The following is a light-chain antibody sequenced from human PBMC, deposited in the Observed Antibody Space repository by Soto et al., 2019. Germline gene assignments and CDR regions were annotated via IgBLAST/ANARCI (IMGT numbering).Light chain of an antibody. CDR2: DAS. CDR1: QSVSSY. J-gene: IGKJ4*02. V-gene: IGKV3-11*01. CDR3: QERSHWRNT. Sequence: LTQSATTLTLSAGERATLSCRASQSVSSYLAWYQQKPGQAPRLLIYDASNRATGIPARFSGSGSGTDFTLTVSSLEPEDFALYCCQERSHWRNTFGEGTKVDI.